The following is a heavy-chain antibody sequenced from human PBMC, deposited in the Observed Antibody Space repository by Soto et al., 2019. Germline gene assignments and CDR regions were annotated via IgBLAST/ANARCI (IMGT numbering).Heavy chain of an antibody. Sequence: QITLKESGPPLVKPTQTLTLTCTFSGFSLSTSGVGVAWIRQPPGKALEPLALIYWDDDKRYRPSLESRLTITKDTSKNQVVLTMTNMDSVDTATYYCAYLPCSGGSCYWFSFSGMDVWGQGTTVTVSS. J-gene: IGHJ6*02. V-gene: IGHV2-5*02. CDR3: AYLPCSGGSCYWFSFSGMDV. CDR2: IYWDDDK. CDR1: GFSLSTSGVG. D-gene: IGHD2-15*01.